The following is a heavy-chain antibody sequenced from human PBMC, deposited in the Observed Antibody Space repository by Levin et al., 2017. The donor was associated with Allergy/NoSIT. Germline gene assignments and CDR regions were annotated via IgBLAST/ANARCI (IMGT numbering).Heavy chain of an antibody. CDR2: ITHDGSKN. CDR1: GFTFRSYG. Sequence: GGSLRLSCAASGFTFRSYGMHWVRQAPGKGLEWVALITHDGSKNFYVDSLRGRFTISRDNSKNTLYLQMNSLTAEDTAVYYCAKDIANQCNGECPGGFWGRGTPVTVSS. J-gene: IGHJ4*01. D-gene: IGHD2-8*01. V-gene: IGHV3-30*02. CDR3: AKDIANQCNGECPGGF.